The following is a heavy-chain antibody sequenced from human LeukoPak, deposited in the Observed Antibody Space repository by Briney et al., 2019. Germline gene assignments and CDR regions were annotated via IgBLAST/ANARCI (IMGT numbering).Heavy chain of an antibody. J-gene: IGHJ4*02. Sequence: ASVKVSCKASGYTFTSYAMHWVRQAPGQRLEWMGWINAGNGNTKYSQKFQGRVTITRDTSASTAYMELSSLRSDDTAVYYCARVRGTYVVVTAIDGEGFDYWGQGTLVTVSS. CDR2: INAGNGNT. CDR1: GYTFTSYA. CDR3: ARVRGTYVVVTAIDGEGFDY. V-gene: IGHV1-3*01. D-gene: IGHD2-21*02.